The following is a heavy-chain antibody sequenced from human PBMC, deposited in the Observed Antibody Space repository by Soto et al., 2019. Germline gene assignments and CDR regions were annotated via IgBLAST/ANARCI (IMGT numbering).Heavy chain of an antibody. Sequence: ASVKVSCKASGYTFTSYYMHWVRQAPGQGLEWMGIINPSGGSTSYAQKFQGRVTMTRDTSTSTVYMELSSLRSEDTAVYYCAIGLGGTEGGYENVLYYFDYWGQGTLVTVSS. CDR3: AIGLGGTEGGYENVLYYFDY. CDR2: INPSGGST. V-gene: IGHV1-46*01. D-gene: IGHD5-12*01. CDR1: GYTFTSYY. J-gene: IGHJ4*02.